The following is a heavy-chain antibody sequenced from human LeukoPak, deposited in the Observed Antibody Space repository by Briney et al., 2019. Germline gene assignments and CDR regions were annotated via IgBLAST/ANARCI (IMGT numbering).Heavy chain of an antibody. V-gene: IGHV4-59*12. D-gene: IGHD3-16*01. CDR2: RHYRGTT. J-gene: IGHJ4*02. Sequence: SETLSLTCTVSGASISSYYWSWIRQPPGKGLEWIASRHYRGTTNYNPSLESRVTISVDTSKNQFSLKLSSVTAVDTAVYYCARKENAYYYFDYWGQGTLVTVSS. CDR3: ARKENAYYYFDY. CDR1: GASISSYY.